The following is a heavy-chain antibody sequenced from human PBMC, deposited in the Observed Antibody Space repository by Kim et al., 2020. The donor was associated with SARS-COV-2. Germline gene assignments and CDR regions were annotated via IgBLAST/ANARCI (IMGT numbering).Heavy chain of an antibody. CDR3: ARVWSGSYYGHFDY. Sequence: GGSLRLSCAASGFTFSSYAMHWVRQAPGKGLEWVAVISYDGSNKYYADSVKGRFTISRDNSKNTLYLQMNSLRAEDTAVYYCARVWSGSYYGHFDYWGQG. V-gene: IGHV3-30-3*01. J-gene: IGHJ4*02. CDR1: GFTFSSYA. CDR2: ISYDGSNK. D-gene: IGHD1-26*01.